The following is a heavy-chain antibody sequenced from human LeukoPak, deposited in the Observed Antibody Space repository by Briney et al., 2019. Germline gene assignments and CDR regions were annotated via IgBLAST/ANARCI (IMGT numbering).Heavy chain of an antibody. CDR3: AKEGDGYH. CDR2: IRWDGGST. J-gene: IGHJ3*01. V-gene: IGHV3-43*01. D-gene: IGHD5-24*01. CDR1: GFTFSSYA. Sequence: GGSLRLSCAASGFTFSSYAMSWVRQALGKGLEWVSLIRWDGGSTYYADSVKGRFTISRDNSKNSLYLQMNSLRTEDTALYYCAKEGDGYHWGQGTMVTVSS.